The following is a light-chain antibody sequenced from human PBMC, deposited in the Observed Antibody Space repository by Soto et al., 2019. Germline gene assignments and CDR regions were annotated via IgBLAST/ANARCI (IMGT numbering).Light chain of an antibody. Sequence: EIVLTQSPATLSLSPGERATLSCGASQSVSSSYLAWYQQKPGLAPRLLIYDASSRATGIPDRFSGSGSGTDFTLTISRLEPEDFAVYTCQQYGSSPPGLTFGGGTKVEIQ. V-gene: IGKV3D-20*01. CDR1: QSVSSSY. CDR2: DAS. J-gene: IGKJ4*01. CDR3: QQYGSSPPGLT.